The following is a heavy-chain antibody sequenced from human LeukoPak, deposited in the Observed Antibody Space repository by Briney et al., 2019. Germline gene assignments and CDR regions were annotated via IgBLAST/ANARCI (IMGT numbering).Heavy chain of an antibody. J-gene: IGHJ4*02. V-gene: IGHV3-21*01. D-gene: IGHD3-16*01. CDR2: ISSSSSYI. CDR1: GFTFSSYS. Sequence: GGSLRLSCAASGFTFSSYSMNWVRQAPGKGLDWVSSISSSSSYIYYADSVKGRFTISRDNAKNSLYLQMNSLRAEDTAVYYCARDIDGGDFDYWGQGTLVTVSS. CDR3: ARDIDGGDFDY.